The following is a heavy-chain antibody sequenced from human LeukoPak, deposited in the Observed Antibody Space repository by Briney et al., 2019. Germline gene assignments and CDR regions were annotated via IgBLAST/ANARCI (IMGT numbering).Heavy chain of an antibody. J-gene: IGHJ4*02. V-gene: IGHV3-21*04. CDR2: ISSSSSYI. Sequence: GGSLRLSCAASGFTFSSYSMNWVRQAPGKGLEWVSSISSSSSYIYYADSVKGRFTISRDSSKNTVYLQMNSLRVEDTALYYCAKSSPRWGYFDYWGQGTLVTVSS. CDR3: AKSSPRWGYFDY. CDR1: GFTFSSYS. D-gene: IGHD3-16*01.